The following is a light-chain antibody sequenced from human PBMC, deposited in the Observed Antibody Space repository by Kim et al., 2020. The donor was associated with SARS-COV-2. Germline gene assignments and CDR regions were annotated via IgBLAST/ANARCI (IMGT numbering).Light chain of an antibody. CDR2: CAS. CDR3: HQYYTTPYT. CDR1: QCLLYSTNNKNY. J-gene: IGKJ2*01. Sequence: RATINCKSSQCLLYSTNNKNYLALYLQRPGQPPKLLFYCASTRQYGVPDRFSGSGSGTDFTLTISSLQAEDLAVYYCHQYYTTPYTFGQGTKLEI. V-gene: IGKV4-1*01.